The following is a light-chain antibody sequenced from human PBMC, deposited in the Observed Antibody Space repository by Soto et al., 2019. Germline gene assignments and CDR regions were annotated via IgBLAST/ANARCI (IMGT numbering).Light chain of an antibody. J-gene: IGKJ5*01. CDR1: QRLSSNY. Sequence: EIVLTQSPGTLSLSPGERATLSFSASQRLSSNYLAWFQQKPGQAPRLVIFDASNRASGMPERFSGSGSGTDFTLTIARLEPEDFAVYYCQEYDGAPITFGLGTRLEIK. CDR3: QEYDGAPIT. V-gene: IGKV3-20*01. CDR2: DAS.